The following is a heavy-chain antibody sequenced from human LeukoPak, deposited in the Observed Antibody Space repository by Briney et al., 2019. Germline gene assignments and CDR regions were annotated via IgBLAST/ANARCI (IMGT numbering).Heavy chain of an antibody. J-gene: IGHJ4*02. V-gene: IGHV4-34*01. D-gene: IGHD6-19*01. CDR1: GGSFSGYY. CDR2: INHSGST. CDR3: ARRSDSSGWYVFDY. Sequence: SETLSLTCAVYGGSFSGYYWSWIRQPPGKGLEWIGVINHSGSTNYNPSLKSRVTISVDTSKNQFSLKLSSVTAADTAVYYCARRSDSSGWYVFDYWGQGTLVTVSS.